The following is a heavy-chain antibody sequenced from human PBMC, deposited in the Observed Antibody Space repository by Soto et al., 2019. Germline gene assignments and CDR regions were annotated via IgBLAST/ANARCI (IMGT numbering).Heavy chain of an antibody. V-gene: IGHV4-59*01. Sequence: PSETLSLTCTVSGGSISSYYWSWIRQPPGKGLEWIGYIYYSGSTNYNPSLKSRVTISVDTSKNQFSLKLSSVTAADTAVYYCARGGLLTTWEGWDWFDPWGQGILVTVSS. D-gene: IGHD4-4*01. J-gene: IGHJ5*02. CDR1: GGSISSYY. CDR3: ARGGLLTTWEGWDWFDP. CDR2: IYYSGST.